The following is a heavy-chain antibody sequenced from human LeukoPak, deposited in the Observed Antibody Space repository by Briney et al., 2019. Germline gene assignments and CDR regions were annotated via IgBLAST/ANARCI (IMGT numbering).Heavy chain of an antibody. D-gene: IGHD3-22*01. CDR1: GYTFTGYY. CDR2: INPNSGGT. CDR3: ARDLILDSSGYYYGNDAFDI. J-gene: IGHJ3*02. V-gene: IGHV1-2*02. Sequence: ASVKVSCKASGYTFTGYYMHWVRQAPGQGLEWMGWINPNSGGTNYAQKFQGGVTMTRDTSISTAYMELSRLRSDDTAVYYCARDLILDSSGYYYGNDAFDIWGQGTMVTVSS.